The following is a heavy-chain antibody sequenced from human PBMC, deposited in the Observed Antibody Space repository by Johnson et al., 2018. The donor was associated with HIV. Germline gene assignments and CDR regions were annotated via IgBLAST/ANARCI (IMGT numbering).Heavy chain of an antibody. CDR1: GFTFSDYY. J-gene: IGHJ3*02. Sequence: QVQLVESGGGLVKPGGSLRLSCAASGFTFSDYYMSWIRQAPGKGLEWVARINTAGGSTSYVDSVKGRFTISRDSAKNSLFLQMNSLRADDTAVYYCARAERGAFDIWGQGTMVTVSS. CDR3: ARAERGAFDI. V-gene: IGHV3-11*05. CDR2: INTAGGST.